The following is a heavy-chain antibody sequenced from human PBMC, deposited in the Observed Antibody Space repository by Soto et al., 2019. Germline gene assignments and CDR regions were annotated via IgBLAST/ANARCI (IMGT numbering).Heavy chain of an antibody. CDR2: VSHDGRNT. CDR1: GFTFSDYA. Sequence: VQLVESGGSVVQPGRSLRLSCAASGFTFSDYAMHWVRQAPGKGLEWVAVVSHDGRNTHYADSVKGRFTISRDSSKKTVSLEMTSLRAEDTAVYYCAKGGRQWLVTSDFNYWGQGALVTVSS. CDR3: AKGGRQWLVTSDFNY. V-gene: IGHV3-30*18. D-gene: IGHD6-19*01. J-gene: IGHJ4*02.